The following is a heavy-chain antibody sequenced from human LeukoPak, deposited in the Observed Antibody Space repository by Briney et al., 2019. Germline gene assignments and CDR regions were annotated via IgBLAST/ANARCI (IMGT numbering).Heavy chain of an antibody. CDR1: GGSFSGYY. Sequence: SETLSLTCAVYGGSFSGYYWSWIRQPPGKGLEWIGEINHSGSTNYNPSLKSRVTISVDTSKKQFSLKLSSVTAADTAVYYCARGDDYGDYVLGFDPWGQGTLVTVSS. J-gene: IGHJ5*02. CDR2: INHSGST. CDR3: ARGDDYGDYVLGFDP. D-gene: IGHD4-17*01. V-gene: IGHV4-34*01.